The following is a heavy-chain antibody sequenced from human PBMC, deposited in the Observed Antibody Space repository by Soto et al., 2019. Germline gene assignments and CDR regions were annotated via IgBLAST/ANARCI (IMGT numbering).Heavy chain of an antibody. J-gene: IGHJ6*02. V-gene: IGHV3-48*02. CDR2: ISSSSSTI. D-gene: IGHD6-19*01. CDR3: ARGFTWLVRGYYYYGMDV. CDR1: GFTFDDYG. Sequence: PGGSLRLSCAASGFTFDDYGMSWVRQAPGKGLEWVSYISSSSSTIYYADSVKGRFTISRDNTKNSLYLQMNSLRDEDTAVYYCARGFTWLVRGYYYYGMDVWGQGTTVTVSS.